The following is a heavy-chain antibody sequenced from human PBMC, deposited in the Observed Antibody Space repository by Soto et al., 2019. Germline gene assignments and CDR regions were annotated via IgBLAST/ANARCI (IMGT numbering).Heavy chain of an antibody. D-gene: IGHD3-10*01. V-gene: IGHV4-39*01. Sequence: SETLSLTCTVSGDSISSSNYFWGWIRQPPGKGLEWIGTIFYSGSTYYNPSLKSRVTISVDASKNQFSLKLTSVTAADTALYYCARRYGWLYFDYWGQGSLVTVSS. J-gene: IGHJ4*02. CDR2: IFYSGST. CDR1: GDSISSSNYF. CDR3: ARRYGWLYFDY.